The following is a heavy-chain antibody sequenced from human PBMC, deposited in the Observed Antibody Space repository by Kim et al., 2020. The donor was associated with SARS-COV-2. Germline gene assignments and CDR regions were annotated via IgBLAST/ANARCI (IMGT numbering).Heavy chain of an antibody. CDR3: AKDRLRYCSGGSCHHFDY. V-gene: IGHV3-9*01. D-gene: IGHD2-15*01. Sequence: GGSLRLSCAASGFTFDDYAMHWVRQAPGKGLEWVSGISWNSGSIGYADSVKGRFTISRDNAKNSLYLQMNSLRAEDTALYYCAKDRLRYCSGGSCHHFDYWGQGTLVTVSS. CDR2: ISWNSGSI. CDR1: GFTFDDYA. J-gene: IGHJ4*02.